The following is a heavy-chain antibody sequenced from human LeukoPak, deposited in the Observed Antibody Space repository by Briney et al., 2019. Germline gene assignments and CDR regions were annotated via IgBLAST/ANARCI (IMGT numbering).Heavy chain of an antibody. V-gene: IGHV3-30*14. CDR2: ISYDGSNK. D-gene: IGHD3-10*01. CDR3: ARGGFGELFTAPIWPYYYYYGMDV. CDR1: GFTFSSYA. J-gene: IGHJ6*02. Sequence: GGSLRLSCAASGFTFSSYAMHWVRQAPGKGLEGVAVISYDGSNKYYADSVIAPFTISSAHSKNPLYLQMNSLRAEDTAVYYCARGGFGELFTAPIWPYYYYYGMDVWGQGTTVTVSS.